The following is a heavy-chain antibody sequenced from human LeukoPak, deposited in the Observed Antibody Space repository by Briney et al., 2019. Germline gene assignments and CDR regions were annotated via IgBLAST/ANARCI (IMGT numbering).Heavy chain of an antibody. CDR1: GFTVSSNY. J-gene: IGHJ4*02. CDR2: IYSGGST. V-gene: IGHV3-66*01. CDR3: ARESRRGIAAAGTIRGRYFDY. Sequence: GGSLRLSCAASGFTVSSNYMSWVRQAPGKGLGWVSVIYSGGSTYYADSVKGRFTISRDNSKNTLHLQMNSLRAEDTAVYYCARESRRGIAAAGTIRGRYFDYWGQGTLVTVSS. D-gene: IGHD6-13*01.